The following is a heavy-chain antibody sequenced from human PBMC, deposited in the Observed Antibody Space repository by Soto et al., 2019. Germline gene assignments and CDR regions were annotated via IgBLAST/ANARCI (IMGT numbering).Heavy chain of an antibody. Sequence: GGSLRLSCAASGFTFSSYSMNWVRQAPGKGLEWVSSISSSSSYIYYADSVKCRFTISRDNAKNSLYLQMNSLRAEDTAVYYCARVDYYDSSGSRNVAFDIWGQGTMVTVSS. J-gene: IGHJ3*02. CDR3: ARVDYYDSSGSRNVAFDI. CDR1: GFTFSSYS. CDR2: ISSSSSYI. V-gene: IGHV3-21*01. D-gene: IGHD3-22*01.